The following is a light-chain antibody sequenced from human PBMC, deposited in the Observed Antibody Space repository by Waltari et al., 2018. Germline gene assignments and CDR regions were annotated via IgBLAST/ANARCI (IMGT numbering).Light chain of an antibody. CDR2: SNN. CDR1: SSNIGSNI. CDR3: AAWDDSLNGWV. J-gene: IGLJ3*02. V-gene: IGLV1-44*01. Sequence: QSVLTQPPSASGTPGQRVTTPSSGSSSNIGSNIATWYQQLPGTAPKLLIYSNNQRPSGVPDRFSGSKSGTSASLAISGLQSEDEADYYCAAWDDSLNGWVFGGGTKLTVL.